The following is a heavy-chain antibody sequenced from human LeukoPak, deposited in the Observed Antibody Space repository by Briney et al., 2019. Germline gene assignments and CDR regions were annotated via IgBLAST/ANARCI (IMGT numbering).Heavy chain of an antibody. Sequence: PGGSLRLSCAASGFTFSSYAMSWVRQAPGKGLEWVSAISGSGGSTYYADSVKGRFTISRDNSKNTLYLQMNSLRAEDTAVYYCAKNPHVLLWFGELSYWGQGTLATVSS. CDR1: GFTFSSYA. V-gene: IGHV3-23*01. J-gene: IGHJ4*02. CDR3: AKNPHVLLWFGELSY. CDR2: ISGSGGST. D-gene: IGHD3-10*01.